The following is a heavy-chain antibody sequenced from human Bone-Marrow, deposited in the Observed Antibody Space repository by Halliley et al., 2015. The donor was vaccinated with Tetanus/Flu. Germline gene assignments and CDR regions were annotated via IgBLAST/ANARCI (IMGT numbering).Heavy chain of an antibody. CDR3: ARGDIAVYGLDA. Sequence: GGIGYSYYGGSPYYTPSLKNRVTISLDTSKSQFSLKLSSVTATDTAVYYCARGDIAVYGLDAWGQGTTVTVSS. CDR2: SYYGGSP. D-gene: IGHD6-19*01. J-gene: IGHJ6*02. V-gene: IGHV4-30-4*01.